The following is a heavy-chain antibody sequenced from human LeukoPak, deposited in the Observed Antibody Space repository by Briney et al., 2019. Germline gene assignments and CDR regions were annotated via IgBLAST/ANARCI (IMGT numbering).Heavy chain of an antibody. CDR2: ISSSSSYI. J-gene: IGHJ5*02. CDR1: GFTFGSYS. D-gene: IGHD6-19*01. V-gene: IGHV3-21*01. Sequence: GESLKISCAASGFTFGSYSMTWVRQAPGKGLEWVSSISSSSSYIYYADSVKGRFTISRDNAESSLHLQMNSLRADDTAVYYCARDPYSSGWYGGPSWFDPWGQGTLVTVSS. CDR3: ARDPYSSGWYGGPSWFDP.